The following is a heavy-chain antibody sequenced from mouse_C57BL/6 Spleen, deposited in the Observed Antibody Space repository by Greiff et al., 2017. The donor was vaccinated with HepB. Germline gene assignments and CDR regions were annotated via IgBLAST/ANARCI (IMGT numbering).Heavy chain of an antibody. V-gene: IGHV1-42*01. CDR3: ARRAVVPPFAY. Sequence: EVQLQQSGPELVKPGASVKISCKASGYSFTGYYMNWVKQSPEKSLEWIGEINPSTGGTTYNQKFKAKATLTVDKSSSTAYMQLKSLTSEDSAVYYCARRAVVPPFAYWGQGTLVTVSA. D-gene: IGHD1-1*01. CDR2: INPSTGGT. CDR1: GYSFTGYY. J-gene: IGHJ3*01.